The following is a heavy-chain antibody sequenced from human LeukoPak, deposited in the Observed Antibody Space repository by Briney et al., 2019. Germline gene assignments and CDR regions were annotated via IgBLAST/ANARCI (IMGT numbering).Heavy chain of an antibody. Sequence: GGSLRLSCAASGFTFSSYAMSWVRQAPGKGLEWVSAISGSGGSTYYADSVKGRFTISRDSSKNTLYLQMNSLRAEDTAVYYCAKYSYYDSSRRDYWGQGTLVTVSS. J-gene: IGHJ4*02. CDR3: AKYSYYDSSRRDY. CDR1: GFTFSSYA. V-gene: IGHV3-23*01. D-gene: IGHD3-22*01. CDR2: ISGSGGST.